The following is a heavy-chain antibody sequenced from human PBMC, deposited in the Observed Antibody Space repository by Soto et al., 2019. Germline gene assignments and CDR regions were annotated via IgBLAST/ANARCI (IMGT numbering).Heavy chain of an antibody. CDR3: ARGWYDYVWGCSHHYGMDV. Sequence: SETLSLTCAVSGGSISSSNWWSWVRQPPGKGLEWIGEIYHSGSTNYNPSLKSRVTISVDKSKNQFSLKLRSVTAADTAVYYCARGWYDYVWGCSHHYGMDVWGQGTTVTVSS. V-gene: IGHV4-4*02. D-gene: IGHD3-16*01. CDR2: IYHSGST. CDR1: GGSISSSNW. J-gene: IGHJ6*02.